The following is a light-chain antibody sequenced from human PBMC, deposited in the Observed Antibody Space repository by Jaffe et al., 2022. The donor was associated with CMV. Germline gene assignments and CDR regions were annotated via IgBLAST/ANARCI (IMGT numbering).Light chain of an antibody. J-gene: IGLJ3*02. V-gene: IGLV2-14*03. CDR3: SSYTSDSTWA. Sequence: QSVLTQSASVSGSPGQSITIACSGTRNDVGAYNYVSWYQQRPGKAPELIIYDVSYRPSGVSSRFSGSKSGNTASLTVSGLQAEDEADYFCSSYTSDSTWAFGGGTKLSVL. CDR1: RNDVGAYNY. CDR2: DVS.